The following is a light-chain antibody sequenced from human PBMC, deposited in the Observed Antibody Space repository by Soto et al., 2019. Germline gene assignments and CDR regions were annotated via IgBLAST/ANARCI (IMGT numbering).Light chain of an antibody. V-gene: IGKV3-20*01. CDR3: QQYGSSLYT. J-gene: IGKJ2*01. Sequence: EIVLTQSPGTLSLSPGERATLSCRASQSVSSSYLAWYQQKPGQAPRLLIYGASSRATGIPDRFSGSGSGTYFTLTISILEPEDVALYYCQQYGSSLYTFGQGTKLEIK. CDR1: QSVSSSY. CDR2: GAS.